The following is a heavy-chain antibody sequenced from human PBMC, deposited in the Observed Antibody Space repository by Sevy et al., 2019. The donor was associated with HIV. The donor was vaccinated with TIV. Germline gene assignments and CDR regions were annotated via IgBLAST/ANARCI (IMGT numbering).Heavy chain of an antibody. D-gene: IGHD2-8*01. CDR3: AREGCTRPHDY. CDR2: LSFGCGKI. J-gene: IGHJ4*02. Sequence: GGSLRLSYVVSGFNFNIYSMIWVRQAPGKGLEWVSTLSFGCGKINYADSVKGRFIISRDDSKNTLYLQMNSLRAEDTAVYFCAREGCTRPHDYWGQGTLVTVSS. V-gene: IGHV3-23*01. CDR1: GFNFNIYS.